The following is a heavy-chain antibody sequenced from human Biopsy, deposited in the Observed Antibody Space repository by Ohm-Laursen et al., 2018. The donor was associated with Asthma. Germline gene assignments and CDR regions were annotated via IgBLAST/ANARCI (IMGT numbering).Heavy chain of an antibody. J-gene: IGHJ4*02. D-gene: IGHD2/OR15-2a*01. CDR2: IATDGTNR. CDR1: GFTLSSYS. V-gene: IGHV3-64D*08. Sequence: GSLRLSCAASGFTLSSYSMHWVRQAPGRGPEYVAFIATDGTNRFYADSVKGRFTVSRDSPKRTLYLHMIAVRAEDTGVYYCVKDHSAGFHYFDAWGQGARVTASS. CDR3: VKDHSAGFHYFDA.